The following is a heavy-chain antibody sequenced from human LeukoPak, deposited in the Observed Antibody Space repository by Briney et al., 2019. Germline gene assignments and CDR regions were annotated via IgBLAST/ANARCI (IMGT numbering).Heavy chain of an antibody. D-gene: IGHD5-18*01. Sequence: SETLSLTCAVSGGSFSDNYLSWIRQTPGKGLEWIGEINDRGITNYNASLQSRVTILVDKSENQVSLRMTSMTAADTAVYYCARVLGRRGRIKRLDPWGQGTLVTVSS. CDR3: ARVLGRRGRIKRLDP. V-gene: IGHV4-34*01. CDR1: GGSFSDNY. CDR2: INDRGIT. J-gene: IGHJ5*02.